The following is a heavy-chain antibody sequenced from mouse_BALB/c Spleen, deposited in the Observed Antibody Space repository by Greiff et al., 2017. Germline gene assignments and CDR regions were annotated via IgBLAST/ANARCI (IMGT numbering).Heavy chain of an antibody. CDR2: IRNKANGYTT. CDR3: ARDTIHYFDY. V-gene: IGHV7-3*02. J-gene: IGHJ2*01. D-gene: IGHD1-2*01. Sequence: EVKLVESGGGLVQPGGSLRLSCATSGFTFTDYYMSWVRQPPGKALEWLGFIRNKANGYTTEYSASVKGRFTISRDNSQSILYLQMNTLRAEDSATYYCARDTIHYFDYWGQGTTLTVSS. CDR1: GFTFTDYY.